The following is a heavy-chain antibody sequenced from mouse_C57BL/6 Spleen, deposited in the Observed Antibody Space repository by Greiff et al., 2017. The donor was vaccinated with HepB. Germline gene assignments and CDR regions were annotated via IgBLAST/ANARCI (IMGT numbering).Heavy chain of an antibody. V-gene: IGHV1-22*01. CDR1: GYTFTDYN. CDR3: ASKGRYDYRFDY. CDR2: INPNNGGT. Sequence: VQLQQSGPELVKPGASVKMSCKASGYTFTDYNMHWVKQSHGKSLEWIGDINPNNGGTSYNQKFKGKATLTVNKSSSTAYMELRSLTSEDSAVYDCASKGRYDYRFDYWGQGTTLTVSS. D-gene: IGHD2-4*01. J-gene: IGHJ2*01.